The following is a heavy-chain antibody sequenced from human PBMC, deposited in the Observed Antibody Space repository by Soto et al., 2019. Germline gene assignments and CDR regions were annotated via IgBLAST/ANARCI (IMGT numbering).Heavy chain of an antibody. CDR1: GFTVSSNY. V-gene: IGHV3-66*01. D-gene: IGHD3-3*01. J-gene: IGHJ4*02. Sequence: GGSLRLSCAASGFTVSSNYMSWVRQAPGKGLEWVSVIYSGGSTYYADSVKGRLTISRDNSKNTLYLQMNSLRAEDTAVYYCARGLDYDFRDSQNFDYWGQGTLVTVSS. CDR2: IYSGGST. CDR3: ARGLDYDFRDSQNFDY.